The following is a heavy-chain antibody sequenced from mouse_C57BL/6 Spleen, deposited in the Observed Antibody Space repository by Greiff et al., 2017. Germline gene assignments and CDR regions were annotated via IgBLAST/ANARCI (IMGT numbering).Heavy chain of an antibody. D-gene: IGHD1-1*01. V-gene: IGHV1-22*01. CDR1: GYTFTDYN. CDR3: ARSNYYGSPYFDY. CDR2: INPNNGGT. Sequence: EVQLQQSGPELVKPGASVKMSCKASGYTFTDYNMHWVKQSHGKSLEWIGYINPNNGGTSYNQKFKGKATLTVNKSSSTAYMELRSLTSEDSAVYYCARSNYYGSPYFDYWGQGTTLTVSS. J-gene: IGHJ2*01.